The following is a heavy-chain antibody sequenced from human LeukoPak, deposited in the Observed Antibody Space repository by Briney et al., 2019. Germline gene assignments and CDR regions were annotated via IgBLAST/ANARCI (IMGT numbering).Heavy chain of an antibody. D-gene: IGHD2-2*01. Sequence: PGGSLRLSCAASGFTFISSAMHWVRQAPGKGLECVAFIQSDGSYKHYSDSVKGRFTISRGNSKNTLYLEMNSLRVVDTGVYYCATHCSGTTCHRDYWGQGTLVTVSS. CDR1: GFTFISSA. V-gene: IGHV3-30*02. J-gene: IGHJ4*02. CDR3: ATHCSGTTCHRDY. CDR2: IQSDGSYK.